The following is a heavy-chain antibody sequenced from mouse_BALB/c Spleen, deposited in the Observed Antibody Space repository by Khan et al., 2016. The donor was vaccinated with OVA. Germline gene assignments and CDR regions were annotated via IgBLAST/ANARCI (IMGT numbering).Heavy chain of an antibody. CDR3: ARPPYLSYTLAH. CDR2: INTYTGEP. CDR1: GYTFPNYG. Sequence: LVESGPELKKPGETVKISCKASGYTFPNYGMNWVKQSPGKALKWMGWINTYTGEPTYADDFKGRFAFSLEPSASTAYLQINYLKNYDTATYFCARPPYLSYTLAHWGQGTSVTVAS. J-gene: IGHJ4*01. D-gene: IGHD6-1*01. V-gene: IGHV9-3-1*01.